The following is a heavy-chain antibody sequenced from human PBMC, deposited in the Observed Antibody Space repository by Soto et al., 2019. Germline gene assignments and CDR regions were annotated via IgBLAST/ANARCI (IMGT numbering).Heavy chain of an antibody. D-gene: IGHD3-10*01. V-gene: IGHV4-34*01. Sequence: PSETLSLTCAVYGGAFSGYSWTWIRQPPGKGPEWIGEIDHGGSTTYNPSLKSRVTISVDTSKNQFSLKLSSVTAADTAVYYCARGQSDTVRGVFTAWGQGTLVTVSS. CDR1: GGAFSGYS. J-gene: IGHJ5*02. CDR3: ARGQSDTVRGVFTA. CDR2: IDHGGST.